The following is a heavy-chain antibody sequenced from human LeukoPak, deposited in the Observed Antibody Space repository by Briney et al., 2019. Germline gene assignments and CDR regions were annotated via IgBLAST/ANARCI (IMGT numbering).Heavy chain of an antibody. CDR2: INHSGST. D-gene: IGHD3-22*01. J-gene: IGHJ3*02. Sequence: SETLSLTCAVYGGSFSGYYWSWIRQPPGKGLEWIGEINHSGSTNYNPSLKSRVTISVDTSKNQFSLKLSSVTAADTAVYYCARGSWGYYDAFDIWGQRTMVTVSS. CDR1: GGSFSGYY. V-gene: IGHV4-34*01. CDR3: ARGSWGYYDAFDI.